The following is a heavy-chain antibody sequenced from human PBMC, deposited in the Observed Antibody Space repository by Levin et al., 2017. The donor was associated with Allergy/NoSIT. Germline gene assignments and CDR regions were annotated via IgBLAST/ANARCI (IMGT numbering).Heavy chain of an antibody. CDR1: AFTFSTYD. V-gene: IGHV3-23*01. CDR3: AKGRPSSASRGPFDI. J-gene: IGHJ3*02. Sequence: PGGSLRLSCAASAFTFSTYDMTWVRQAPGKGLEWVSSISGSGGSTFYADSVKGRFTISRDNSKNTLYLQMNSLGAEDTATYYCAKGRPSSASRGPFDIWGQGTMVTVSS. CDR2: ISGSGGST. D-gene: IGHD2-2*01.